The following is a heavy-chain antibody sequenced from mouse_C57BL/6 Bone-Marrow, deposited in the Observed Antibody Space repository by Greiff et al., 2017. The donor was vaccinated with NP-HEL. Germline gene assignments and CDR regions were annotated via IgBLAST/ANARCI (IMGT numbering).Heavy chain of an antibody. J-gene: IGHJ3*01. CDR1: GYTFTTYW. V-gene: IGHV1-50*01. D-gene: IGHD1-1*01. CDR2: IDPSDSYT. CDR3: ARKAYYGRSYEFAY. Sequence: QVQLQQSGAELVKPGASVKLSCKASGYTFTTYWMQWVKQRPGQGLEWIGEIDPSDSYTNYNQKFKGKATLTVDTSSGTAYMQLSSLTSEDSAVYYCARKAYYGRSYEFAYWGQGTLVTVSA.